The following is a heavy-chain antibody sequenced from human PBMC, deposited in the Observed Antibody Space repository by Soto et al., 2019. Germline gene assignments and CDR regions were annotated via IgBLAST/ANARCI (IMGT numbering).Heavy chain of an antibody. CDR3: AREQRYCTRRSCDTTNWFDP. J-gene: IGHJ5*02. CDR2: ISKDGTRN. V-gene: IGHV3-30*04. CDR1: GFTFSNYT. D-gene: IGHD2-15*01. Sequence: GASLRLSCGASGFTFSNYTIHWIRQAPGKGLEWLALISKDGTRNDFSESVKGRFTISRDNAKNTVFLHMNRLRPEDTAMYYCAREQRYCTRRSCDTTNWFDPWGQGTLVTVSS.